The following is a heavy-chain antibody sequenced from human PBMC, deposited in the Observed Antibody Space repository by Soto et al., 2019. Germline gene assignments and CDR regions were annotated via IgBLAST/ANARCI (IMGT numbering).Heavy chain of an antibody. J-gene: IGHJ3*02. CDR3: AKRDHRTTVANGGAFDI. Sequence: GGSLRLSCEASGFTFSSYAMSWVRQAPGKGLEWVSAISGSGGSTYYADSVKGRFTISRDNSKNTLYLQMNSLRAEDTAVYDCAKRDHRTTVANGGAFDIWGQGTMVTVSS. CDR1: GFTFSSYA. CDR2: ISGSGGST. V-gene: IGHV3-23*01. D-gene: IGHD4-17*01.